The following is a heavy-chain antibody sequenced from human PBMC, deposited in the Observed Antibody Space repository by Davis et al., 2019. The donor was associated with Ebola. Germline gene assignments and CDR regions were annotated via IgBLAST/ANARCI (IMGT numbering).Heavy chain of an antibody. CDR3: AREASNLYEYVPWAFIDS. V-gene: IGHV3-11*01. Sequence: GGSLRLSCAASGFTFSDYYMSWIRQAPGKGPEWLSYISSSADTKQYADSVKGRFTISRDNAKNSLYLQMESLRADDTAVYYCAREASNLYEYVPWAFIDSWGQGVLVTVSS. D-gene: IGHD4-11*01. CDR1: GFTFSDYY. J-gene: IGHJ4*02. CDR2: ISSSADTK.